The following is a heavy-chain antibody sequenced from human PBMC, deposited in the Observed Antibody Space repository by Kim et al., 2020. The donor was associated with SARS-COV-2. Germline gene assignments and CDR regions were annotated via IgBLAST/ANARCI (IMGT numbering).Heavy chain of an antibody. V-gene: IGHV3-74*01. J-gene: IGHJ5*02. CDR2: INSEGSNT. Sequence: GGSLRLSCAASGFTFNSYWMQWVRQAPGKGLVWVSRINSEGSNTRYAGSVKGRFSISRDNAKNILYLQMNSLRAEDTAVYFCARDQTYCSGGSCSSNGFDPWGQRTLLTVSS. CDR3: ARDQTYCSGGSCSSNGFDP. CDR1: GFTFNSYW. D-gene: IGHD2-15*01.